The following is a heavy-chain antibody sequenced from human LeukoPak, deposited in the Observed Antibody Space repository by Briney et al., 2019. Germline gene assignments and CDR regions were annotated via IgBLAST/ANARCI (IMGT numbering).Heavy chain of an antibody. D-gene: IGHD6-13*01. V-gene: IGHV3-66*01. Sequence: GGSLRLSCAASGFTVSSNYMSWVRQAPGKGLEWVSVIYSGGSTYYADSVKGRFAISRDNSKNTLYLQMNSLRAEDTAVYYCAKDGTRDSWYYYYYMDVWGKGTTVTVSS. CDR3: AKDGTRDSWYYYYYMDV. CDR2: IYSGGST. J-gene: IGHJ6*03. CDR1: GFTVSSNY.